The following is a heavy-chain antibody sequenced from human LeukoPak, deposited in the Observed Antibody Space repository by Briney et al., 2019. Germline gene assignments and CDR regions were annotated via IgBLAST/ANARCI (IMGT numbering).Heavy chain of an antibody. CDR2: IKSKTDGATT. J-gene: IGHJ4*02. CDR1: GFTFSNAW. D-gene: IGHD3-3*01. CDR3: TKGYYDFLSGYYTH. Sequence: GRPLRPPCAAPGFTFSNAWVSWVRQAPGKGLDWFGRIKSKTDGATTDYAAPVKGRFTISKDDSKNTLYLEMNSLKTEDTAVYYYTKGYYDFLSGYYTHWGQGTLVTVSS. V-gene: IGHV3-15*01.